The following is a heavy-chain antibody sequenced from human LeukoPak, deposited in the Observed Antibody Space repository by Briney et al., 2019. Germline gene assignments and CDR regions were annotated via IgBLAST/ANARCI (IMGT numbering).Heavy chain of an antibody. J-gene: IGHJ4*02. V-gene: IGHV4-61*01. CDR1: GGSVSSGSYY. D-gene: IGHD6-13*01. CDR2: IYYSGST. Sequence: RTSETLSLTCTVSGGSVSSGSYYWSWIRQPPGKGLEWIGYIYYSGSTNYNPSLKSRVTISVDTSKNQFSLKLSSVTAADTAVYYCAREVLSSWDQEYYLDYWGQGTLVTVSS. CDR3: AREVLSSWDQEYYLDY.